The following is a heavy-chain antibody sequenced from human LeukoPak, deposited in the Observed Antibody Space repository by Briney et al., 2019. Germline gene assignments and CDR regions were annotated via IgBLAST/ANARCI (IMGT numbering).Heavy chain of an antibody. CDR1: GDSISSSSSY. V-gene: IGHV4-39*07. CDR2: IYYSGST. J-gene: IGHJ4*02. CDR3: AREILYDSTGYYL. D-gene: IGHD3-22*01. Sequence: TSETLSLTCTVSGDSISSSSSYWGWIRQPPGKGLEWIGSIYYSGSTYYNPSLKSRVTISIDTSKNQFSLRLRSVTAADTAVYYCAREILYDSTGYYLWGQGTVVTVSS.